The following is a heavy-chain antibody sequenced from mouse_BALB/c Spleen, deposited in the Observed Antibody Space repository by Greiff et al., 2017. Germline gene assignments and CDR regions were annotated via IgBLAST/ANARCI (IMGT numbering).Heavy chain of an antibody. D-gene: IGHD1-1*01. Sequence: GGGLVQPKGSLKLSCAASGFTFNTNAMNWVRQAPGKGLEWVARIRSKSNNYATYYADSVKDRFTISRDDSQSMLYLQMNNLKTEDTAMYYCVREGNWHYYGSSYWYFDVWGAGTTVTVSS. J-gene: IGHJ1*01. CDR2: IRSKSNNYAT. CDR3: VREGNWHYYGSSYWYFDV. V-gene: IGHV10S3*01. CDR1: GFTFNTNA.